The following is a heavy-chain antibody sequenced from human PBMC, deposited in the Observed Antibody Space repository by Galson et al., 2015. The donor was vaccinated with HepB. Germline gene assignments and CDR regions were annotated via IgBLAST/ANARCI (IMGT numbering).Heavy chain of an antibody. J-gene: IGHJ4*02. CDR2: IDSGGST. V-gene: IGHV3-66*04. CDR1: GFTVSNKY. D-gene: IGHD3-10*01. Sequence: SLRLSCAASGFTVSNKYMTRIRQAPGKGLEWVSIIDSGGSTYYADSVKGRLTISRDNSKNTLYLEMNSLRVEDTAVYYCARPAGSGTYYYFDQWGQGAVVTVSS. CDR3: ARPAGSGTYYYFDQ.